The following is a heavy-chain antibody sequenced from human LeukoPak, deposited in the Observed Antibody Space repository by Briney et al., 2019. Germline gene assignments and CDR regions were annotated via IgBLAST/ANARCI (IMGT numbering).Heavy chain of an antibody. Sequence: GGSLRLSCAASGFTFNNYDMHWVRQAPGKGLEWVAVISYDGSNKYYADSVKGRFTISGGKSKNTLYLQMNSLRTEDTAVYYCAKPTYSGSWFMDYWGQGTLVTVSS. V-gene: IGHV3-30*18. CDR3: AKPTYSGSWFMDY. J-gene: IGHJ4*02. CDR1: GFTFNNYD. CDR2: ISYDGSNK. D-gene: IGHD6-13*01.